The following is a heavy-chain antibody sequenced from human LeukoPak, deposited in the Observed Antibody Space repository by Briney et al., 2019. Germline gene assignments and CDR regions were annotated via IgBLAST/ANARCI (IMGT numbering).Heavy chain of an antibody. J-gene: IGHJ6*04. Sequence: SETLSLTCTVSGGSINDYYWTWIWQPPGKGLHWLGHIYYSGSTKYNPSLNNRVTMSVDTSKNQFSLKLDAVTAADTAVYYCARVYTSGWPRTADVWGKGTRVTVSS. V-gene: IGHV4-59*01. CDR1: GGSINDYY. CDR2: IYYSGST. D-gene: IGHD6-19*01. CDR3: ARVYTSGWPRTADV.